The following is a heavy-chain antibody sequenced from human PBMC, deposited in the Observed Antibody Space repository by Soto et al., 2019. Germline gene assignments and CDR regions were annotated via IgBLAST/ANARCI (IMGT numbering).Heavy chain of an antibody. V-gene: IGHV4-34*01. J-gene: IGHJ6*02. CDR2: INHSGST. Sequence: SETLSLTCAVYGGSFSGSDWSWIRQPPGKGLEWIGEINHSGSTNYNPSLKSRVTISVDTSKNQFSLKLSSVTAADTAVYYCARRIAARPPYYYYYGMDVWGQGTTVTVSS. CDR1: GGSFSGSD. CDR3: ARRIAARPPYYYYYGMDV. D-gene: IGHD6-6*01.